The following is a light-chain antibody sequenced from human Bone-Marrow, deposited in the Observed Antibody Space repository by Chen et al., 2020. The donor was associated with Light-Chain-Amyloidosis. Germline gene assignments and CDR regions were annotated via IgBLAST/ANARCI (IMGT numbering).Light chain of an antibody. V-gene: IGKV3-11*01. J-gene: IGKJ2*03. CDR2: DAS. Sequence: EIVLTQSPDTLSLSPGERATLSCRASKSVNHYLAWYQHKPGQAPRLLIYDASTRATGIPARFSGRVSGTDFTLTISSLEPEDFAVYYCQQRNSWPPEFSFGQGTKLEIK. CDR1: KSVNHY. CDR3: QQRNSWPPEFS.